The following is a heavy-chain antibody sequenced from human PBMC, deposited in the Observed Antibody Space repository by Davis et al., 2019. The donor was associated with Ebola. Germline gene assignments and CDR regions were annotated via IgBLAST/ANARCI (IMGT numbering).Heavy chain of an antibody. CDR3: AREDKYYYYGMDV. J-gene: IGHJ6*02. CDR2: INWNSKNI. CDR1: GFTFDDYS. V-gene: IGHV3-9*01. Sequence: GGSLRLSCAVSGFTFDDYSMNWVRQAPGKGLEWVAGINWNSKNIVYADSVKGRFTISRDNAKNSLYLQMNSLRAEDTAVYYCAREDKYYYYGMDVWGQGTTVTVSS.